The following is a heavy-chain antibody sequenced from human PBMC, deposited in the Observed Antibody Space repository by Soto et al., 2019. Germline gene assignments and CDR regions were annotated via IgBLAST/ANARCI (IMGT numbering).Heavy chain of an antibody. CDR3: TRWNGFGDS. V-gene: IGHV3-23*01. CDR2: LTGGHGKT. Sequence: GGSLRLSCVVSGFTIPDYGVTWVRQPPGKGLEWVSGLTGGHGKTFYADSVRGRFTISREDSRNTVYLQMDSLGVEDTAVYYCTRWNGFGDSWGQGTLVTVSS. CDR1: GFTIPDYG. D-gene: IGHD1-1*01. J-gene: IGHJ4*02.